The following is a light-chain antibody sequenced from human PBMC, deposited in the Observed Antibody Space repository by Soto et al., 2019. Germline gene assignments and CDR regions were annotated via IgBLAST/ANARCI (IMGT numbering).Light chain of an antibody. CDR3: QSYDSSLSGHWV. J-gene: IGLJ3*02. CDR2: GNN. V-gene: IGLV1-40*01. CDR1: SSNIGAGYD. Sequence: QAVVTQPPSVSGAPGQRVTFSCTGSSSNIGAGYDVHWYQQLPGAAPKLLIYGNNNRPSGVPDRFSGSKSGTSASLAITGLQAEDEADYYCQSYDSSLSGHWVFGGGTKVTVL.